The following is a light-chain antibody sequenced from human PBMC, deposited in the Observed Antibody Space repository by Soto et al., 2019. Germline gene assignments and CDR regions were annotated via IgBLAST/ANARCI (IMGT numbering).Light chain of an antibody. V-gene: IGKV3-11*01. Sequence: EIVLTQSPATLSSFPGDRVTLSCRASQYINTRLAWYQHRPGQAPRLLIYQTSIRAAGIPARFSASGSGTDFTLTISDVQPEDFALHCCHQRQSWPRTFGQGTKVDIK. CDR3: HQRQSWPRT. J-gene: IGKJ1*01. CDR1: QYINTR. CDR2: QTS.